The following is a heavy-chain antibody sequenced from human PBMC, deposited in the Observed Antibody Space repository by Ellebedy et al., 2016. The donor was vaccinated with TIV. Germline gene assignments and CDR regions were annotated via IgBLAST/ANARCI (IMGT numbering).Heavy chain of an antibody. Sequence: SETLSLTXTVSGYSISSGYYWGWIRQPPGKGLEWIGSIYHSGSTYYNPSLKSRVTISVDTSKNQFSLKLSSVTAADTAVYYCAGGWLQFEGFDYWGQGTLVTVSS. D-gene: IGHD5-24*01. V-gene: IGHV4-38-2*02. J-gene: IGHJ4*02. CDR1: GYSISSGYY. CDR2: IYHSGST. CDR3: AGGWLQFEGFDY.